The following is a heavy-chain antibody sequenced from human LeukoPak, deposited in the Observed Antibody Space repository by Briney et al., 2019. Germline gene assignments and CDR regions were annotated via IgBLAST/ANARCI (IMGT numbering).Heavy chain of an antibody. Sequence: PGGSLRPSCAASGFTFSSFGMHWVRQAPGKGLEWISFIRYDGSNKYYTDSVKGRFTISRDNSKNTLYLQMNSLRAEDTAVYYCAKGVNGGNPTLIDYWGQGTLVTVSS. CDR2: IRYDGSNK. J-gene: IGHJ4*02. V-gene: IGHV3-30*02. CDR1: GFTFSSFG. CDR3: AKGVNGGNPTLIDY. D-gene: IGHD4-23*01.